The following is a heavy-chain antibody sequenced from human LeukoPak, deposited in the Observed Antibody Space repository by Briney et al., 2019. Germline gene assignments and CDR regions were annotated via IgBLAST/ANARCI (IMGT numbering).Heavy chain of an antibody. CDR3: ARAARERRDGYNKVRGAFDI. D-gene: IGHD5-24*01. Sequence: GRSLRLSCAASGFTFSSYGMHWVRQAPGEGLEWVSVISYDGSNKYYADSMKGRFTISRDNAKNSLYLQMNSLRAEDTAVYYCARAARERRDGYNKVRGAFDIWGQGIMVTVSS. CDR2: ISYDGSNK. V-gene: IGHV3-30*03. CDR1: GFTFSSYG. J-gene: IGHJ3*02.